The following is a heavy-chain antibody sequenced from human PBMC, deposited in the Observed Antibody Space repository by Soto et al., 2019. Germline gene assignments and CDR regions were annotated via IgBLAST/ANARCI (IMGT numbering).Heavy chain of an antibody. CDR1: GFTFSNCA. J-gene: IGHJ4*02. D-gene: IGHD6-19*01. CDR2: ISGTGRST. Sequence: GGSLRLSCEASGFTFSNCAMSWVRQAPGRGLEWVSGISGTGRSTFYADSVNDRFTISRDNSKNIVYLQMNSLRAEETAVYYCAKGNTSGWYFLDYWGQGTLVTVSS. CDR3: AKGNTSGWYFLDY. V-gene: IGHV3-23*01.